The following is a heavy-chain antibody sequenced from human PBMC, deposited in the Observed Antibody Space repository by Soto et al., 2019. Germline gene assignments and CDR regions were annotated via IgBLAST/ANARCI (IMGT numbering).Heavy chain of an antibody. J-gene: IGHJ5*02. D-gene: IGHD2-2*02. CDR2: IIPIFGTA. CDR3: ARVLAPRGVVVVPAAIGFDP. V-gene: IGHV1-69*13. Sequence: SVKVSCKASGGTCSIYAISCVLQSPVQWLDWMGGIIPIFGTANYAQKSQGRVTITADESTSTAYMELSSLRSEDTAVYYCARVLAPRGVVVVPAAIGFDPWGQGTLVTVSS. CDR1: GGTCSIYA.